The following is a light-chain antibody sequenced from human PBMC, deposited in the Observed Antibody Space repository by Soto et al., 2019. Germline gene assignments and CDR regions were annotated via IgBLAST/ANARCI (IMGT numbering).Light chain of an antibody. CDR2: GTS. CDR3: LQYGSSHPIT. Sequence: EIVLTQSPGTLSLSPGERDTLSCRSIQSLSSNHLGWNLAWYQHNPGQTPRHLIYGTSSRATGIPDRFSRSGTGIHFTLPLNRLQPEDFAVYYCLQYGSSHPITFGQGTLLEIK. J-gene: IGKJ5*01. CDR1: QSLSSNH. V-gene: IGKV3-20*01.